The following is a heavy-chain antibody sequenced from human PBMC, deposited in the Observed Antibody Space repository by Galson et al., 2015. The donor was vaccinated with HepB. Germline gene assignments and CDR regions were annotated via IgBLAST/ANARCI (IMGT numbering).Heavy chain of an antibody. CDR1: GDSVSSHSAA. D-gene: IGHD2-2*02. Sequence: CAISGDSVSSHSAAWNWIRQSPSRGLEWLGRTYYRSKWYNDYAVSVKSRITINPDTSKNQFSLQLNSVTPEDTAVYYCARVNLVVVVPAAIRDSNYYYYMDVCGKGTTVTVSS. J-gene: IGHJ6*03. CDR3: ARVNLVVVVPAAIRDSNYYYYMDV. V-gene: IGHV6-1*01. CDR2: TYYRSKWYN.